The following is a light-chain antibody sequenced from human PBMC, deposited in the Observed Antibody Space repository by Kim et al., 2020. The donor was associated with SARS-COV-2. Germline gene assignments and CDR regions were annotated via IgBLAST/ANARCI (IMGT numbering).Light chain of an antibody. J-gene: IGLJ1*01. Sequence: GQSITISCTGTSSDVSGYDYVCWYQQHPGKAPKLMIFDVSRRPAGVSNRFSASKSGNTASLTISGLQAEDEADYYCSSYTSSATYVFGTGTKVTVL. V-gene: IGLV2-14*04. CDR2: DVS. CDR3: SSYTSSATYV. CDR1: SSDVSGYDY.